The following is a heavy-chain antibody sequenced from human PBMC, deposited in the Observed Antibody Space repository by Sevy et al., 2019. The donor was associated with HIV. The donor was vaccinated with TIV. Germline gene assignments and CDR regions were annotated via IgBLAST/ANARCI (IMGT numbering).Heavy chain of an antibody. CDR3: ARAIGKDGAY. CDR2: INQDGSVI. Sequence: GGSLRLSCTASGFTFSDSWMHWVRQAPGKGLEWLANINQDGSVIYYVDSVKGRFTISRDNSRNSLFLQMSSLIAGDTATYYCARAIGKDGAYWGQGTLVTVSS. CDR1: GFTFSDSW. J-gene: IGHJ4*02. V-gene: IGHV3-7*03. D-gene: IGHD2-8*01.